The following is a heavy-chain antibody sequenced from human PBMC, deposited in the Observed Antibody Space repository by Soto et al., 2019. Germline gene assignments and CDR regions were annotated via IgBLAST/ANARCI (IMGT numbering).Heavy chain of an antibody. Sequence: EVQLLESGGGLVQPGGSLRLSCAASGFTFSSFAMSWVRQAPGKGLEWVSAISGAGNSASHANSVQGRFIVSRDSSKNTLLLQMGSLRAEDTSAYYCATNDCGYTSCQLVDHWGQSTLVTVSS. V-gene: IGHV3-23*01. CDR3: ATNDCGYTSCQLVDH. CDR1: GFTFSSFA. J-gene: IGHJ1*01. D-gene: IGHD2-21*01. CDR2: ISGAGNSA.